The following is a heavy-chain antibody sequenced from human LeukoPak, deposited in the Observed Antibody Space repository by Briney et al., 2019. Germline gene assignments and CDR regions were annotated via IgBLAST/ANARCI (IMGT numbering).Heavy chain of an antibody. CDR1: GGSFSCYY. J-gene: IGHJ4*02. D-gene: IGHD2-15*01. CDR2: INHSGST. CDR3: ARLVGYYSRGSCYHFDY. Sequence: SETLSLTCAVYGGSFSCYYWIWIRQPPGKGLESIGEINHSGSTNYNPSLKSRVTISVDTSKNQFSLKLSSVTAADTAVYFCARLVGYYSRGSCYHFDYWGQGSLVTVSS. V-gene: IGHV4-34*01.